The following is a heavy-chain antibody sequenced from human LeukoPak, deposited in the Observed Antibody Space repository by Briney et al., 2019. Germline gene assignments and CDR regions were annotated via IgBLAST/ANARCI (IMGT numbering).Heavy chain of an antibody. D-gene: IGHD3-22*01. V-gene: IGHV3-48*03. CDR3: AREGSRSGFFD. Sequence: PGGSPRLSCAASGFTFSTYEMNWVRQPPGKGLEWVSYISSGGDTMDHADSVRGRFTISRDNAKNSLYLQMNSLRAEDTALYYCAREGSRSGFFDWGQGTLVTVSS. J-gene: IGHJ4*02. CDR2: ISSGGDTM. CDR1: GFTFSTYE.